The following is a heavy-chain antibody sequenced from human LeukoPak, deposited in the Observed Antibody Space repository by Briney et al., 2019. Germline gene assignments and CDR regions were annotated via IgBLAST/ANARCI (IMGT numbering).Heavy chain of an antibody. CDR2: IYYSGSS. J-gene: IGHJ4*02. CDR1: GGSISSSSHY. CDR3: ARRRQQLVVDY. Sequence: SETLSLTCTVSGGSISSSSHYWGWIRQPPGKGLEWIGTIYYSGSSYYNPSLKSRVTISVDTSKNQFSLKLSSVTAADTAVYYCARRRQQLVVDYWGQGTLVTVSS. V-gene: IGHV4-39*01. D-gene: IGHD6-13*01.